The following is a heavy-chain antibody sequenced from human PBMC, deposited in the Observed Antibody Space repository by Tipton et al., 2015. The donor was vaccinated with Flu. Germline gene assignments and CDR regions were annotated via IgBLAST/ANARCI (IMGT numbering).Heavy chain of an antibody. Sequence: TLSLTCSVSGGSISSDSYYWGWVRQPPGRGLEWIGSIYYTGSTYSNPSLKSRVTISKDTSKNQFSLKLRSVTTADTAVYFCARDPGPSCDESNCYVDYWGQGALVTVSS. D-gene: IGHD2-2*01. CDR1: GGSISSDSYY. V-gene: IGHV4-39*07. J-gene: IGHJ4*02. CDR2: IYYTGST. CDR3: ARDPGPSCDESNCYVDY.